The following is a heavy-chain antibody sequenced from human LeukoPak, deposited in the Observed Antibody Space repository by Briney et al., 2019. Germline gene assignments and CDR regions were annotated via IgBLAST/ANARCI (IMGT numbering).Heavy chain of an antibody. CDR2: IWYGGSNK. J-gene: IGHJ4*02. Sequence: GRSLRLSCAASGFTFSSYGMHWVRQAPGKGLEWVAVIWYGGSNKYYADSVKGRFTISRDNSKNTLYLQMNSLRAEDTAVYYCAKDGGNWNPEYWGQGTLVTVSS. CDR1: GFTFSSYG. V-gene: IGHV3-30*18. D-gene: IGHD1-20*01. CDR3: AKDGGNWNPEY.